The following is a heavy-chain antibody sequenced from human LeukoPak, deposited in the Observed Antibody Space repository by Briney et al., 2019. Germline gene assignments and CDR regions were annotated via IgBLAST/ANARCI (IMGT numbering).Heavy chain of an antibody. D-gene: IGHD1-26*01. CDR1: GYTFTSYY. Sequence: ASVKVSCKASGYTFTSYYMHWVRQAPGQGLEWMGLINPSGGSTSYAQKFQGRVTMTRDTSTSTVYMELSSLRSEDTAVYYCARGSGWYSGSYVMDYWGQGTLVTVSS. CDR3: ARGSGWYSGSYVMDY. J-gene: IGHJ4*02. V-gene: IGHV1-46*01. CDR2: INPSGGST.